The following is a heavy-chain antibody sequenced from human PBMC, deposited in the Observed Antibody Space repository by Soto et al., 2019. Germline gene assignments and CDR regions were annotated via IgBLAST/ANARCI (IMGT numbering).Heavy chain of an antibody. CDR3: ARDLRFYCTNGVCYEGTAFDM. V-gene: IGHV6-1*01. CDR1: GDSVSSNSAA. J-gene: IGHJ3*02. Sequence: PSQTLSLTCAISGDSVSSNSAAWNWIRQSPSRGLEWLGRTYYRSKWYNDYAVSVKSRITINPDTSKNQFSLQLNSVTPEDTAVYYCARDLRFYCTNGVCYEGTAFDMWGQGTMVT. D-gene: IGHD2-8*01. CDR2: TYYRSKWYN.